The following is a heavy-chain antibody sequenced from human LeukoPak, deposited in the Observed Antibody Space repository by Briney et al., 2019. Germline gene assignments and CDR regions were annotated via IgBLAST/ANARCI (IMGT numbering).Heavy chain of an antibody. Sequence: GASVKVSCKASGYTFTSYPIHWVRQAPGQRLQWMGWINAGNGNTKFSQKFQGRVTITRDTSASTAYMELSSLRSEDTAVYYCARGSYLPSPFDPWGQGTLVTVSS. CDR3: ARGSYLPSPFDP. J-gene: IGHJ5*02. CDR2: INAGNGNT. D-gene: IGHD3-10*01. V-gene: IGHV1-3*01. CDR1: GYTFTSYP.